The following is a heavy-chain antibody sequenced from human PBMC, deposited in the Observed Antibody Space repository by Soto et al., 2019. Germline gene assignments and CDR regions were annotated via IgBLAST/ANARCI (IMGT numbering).Heavy chain of an antibody. D-gene: IGHD3-3*01. CDR3: ARDKRDLRFLEWSYYFDY. V-gene: IGHV3-53*05. CDR2: IYGGGST. Sequence: GGSLRLSCAASGFTVSSNYMSWVRQAPGKGLEWVPVIYGGGSTYYADSVKGRFTISRDNSKNTLYLQMNSLRAEDTAVYYCARDKRDLRFLEWSYYFDYWGQGTLVTVSS. J-gene: IGHJ4*02. CDR1: GFTVSSNY.